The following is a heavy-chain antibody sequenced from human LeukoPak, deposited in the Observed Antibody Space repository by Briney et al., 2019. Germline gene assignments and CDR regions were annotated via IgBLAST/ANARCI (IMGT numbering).Heavy chain of an antibody. CDR3: ATEDVVVPAAIVY. CDR1: GHTLTELS. D-gene: IGHD2-2*01. Sequence: ASVKVTCKVSGHTLTELSMHWVRQPPGKGLEWMGGFDSEDGETIYAQKFQGRVTMTEDTSTHKAYMELSSLRSEDTAVYYCATEDVVVPAAIVYWGQGTLVTVSS. V-gene: IGHV1-24*01. CDR2: FDSEDGET. J-gene: IGHJ4*02.